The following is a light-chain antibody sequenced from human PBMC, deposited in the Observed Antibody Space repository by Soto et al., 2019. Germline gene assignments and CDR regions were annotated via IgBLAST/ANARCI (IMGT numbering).Light chain of an antibody. Sequence: QSVLTQPASVSGSPGQSITISCTGTSSDVGGYNYVSWYQHHPGKAPKLMIYEVSNRPSGVSNRFSGSKSGNTASLTISGLQAHDEADYYCGSYTSSSTWVFGGGTKLTVL. CDR2: EVS. CDR1: SSDVGGYNY. V-gene: IGLV2-14*01. J-gene: IGLJ3*02. CDR3: GSYTSSSTWV.